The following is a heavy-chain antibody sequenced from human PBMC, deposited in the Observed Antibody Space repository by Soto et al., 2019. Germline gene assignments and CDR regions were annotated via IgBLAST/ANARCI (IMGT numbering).Heavy chain of an antibody. D-gene: IGHD5-12*01. Sequence: QVQLVESGGGVVQPGRSLRLSCAASGFTFSSYAMHWVRQAPGKGLEWVAVISYDGSNKYYADSVKGRFTTSRDNSKNPLYRQMSILIAEASAVYYYARDTHGGTDSCLHSCGQGTLVTVSS. CDR3: ARDTHGGTDSCLHS. CDR1: GFTFSSYA. CDR2: ISYDGSNK. J-gene: IGHJ4*02. V-gene: IGHV3-30*14.